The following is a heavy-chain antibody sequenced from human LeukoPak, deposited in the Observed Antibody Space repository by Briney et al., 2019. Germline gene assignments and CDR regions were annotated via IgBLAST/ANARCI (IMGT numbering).Heavy chain of an antibody. D-gene: IGHD2-15*01. CDR3: AKPQSHIVVVVAAITPEY. CDR2: IYSGGST. Sequence: GGSLRLSCAASGVTVDNNYMTWVRQAPGKGLEWVSVIYSGGSTYYADSVKGRFTISRDNSKNTVYLKMNSLRAEDTAVYYCAKPQSHIVVVVAAITPEYWGQGTLVTVSS. CDR1: GVTVDNNY. J-gene: IGHJ4*02. V-gene: IGHV3-66*01.